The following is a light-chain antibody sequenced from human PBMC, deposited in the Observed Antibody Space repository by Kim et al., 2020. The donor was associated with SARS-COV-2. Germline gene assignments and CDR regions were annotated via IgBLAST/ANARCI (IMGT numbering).Light chain of an antibody. CDR1: NSNVGRNT. Sequence: QSVLSQPPSASGTPGQRVTISCSGSNSNVGRNTVTWYQQSPGTDPKFLISSNNQRPSGVPDRFSGSKSGTSASLAISGLQSEDEAHYYCASWDDNLNGQIFGGGTQLTVL. CDR3: ASWDDNLNGQI. V-gene: IGLV1-44*01. CDR2: SNN. J-gene: IGLJ2*01.